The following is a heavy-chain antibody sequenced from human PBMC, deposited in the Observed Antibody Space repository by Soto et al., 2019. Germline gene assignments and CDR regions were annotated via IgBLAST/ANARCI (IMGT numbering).Heavy chain of an antibody. Sequence: SVKVCCKASGGTFSSYAISWVRQAPGQGLEWMGGIIPIFGTANYAQKFQGRVTITADKSTSTAYMELSSLRSEDTAVYYCARNIRSTYYDFWSGSINWFDPWGQGTQVTVSS. CDR3: ARNIRSTYYDFWSGSINWFDP. CDR2: IIPIFGTA. D-gene: IGHD3-3*01. CDR1: GGTFSSYA. V-gene: IGHV1-69*06. J-gene: IGHJ5*02.